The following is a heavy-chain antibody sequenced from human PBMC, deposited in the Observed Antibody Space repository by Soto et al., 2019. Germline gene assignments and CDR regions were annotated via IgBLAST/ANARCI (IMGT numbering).Heavy chain of an antibody. CDR2: IMQDGSDK. V-gene: IGHV3-7*01. J-gene: IGHJ6*02. Sequence: GGSLRLSCTASGFSLSTSWMTWVRQAPGKGLEWVANIMQDGSDKYYVDSVKGRFTISRDNAKNSLYLQMTSLRAEDTAVYYCASKRLYFYGLDVRGQGTTVTVSS. CDR3: ASKRLYFYGLDV. CDR1: GFSLSTSW.